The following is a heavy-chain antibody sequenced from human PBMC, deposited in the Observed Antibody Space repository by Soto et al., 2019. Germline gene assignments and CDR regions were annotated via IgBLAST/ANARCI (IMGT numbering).Heavy chain of an antibody. V-gene: IGHV4-59*08. Sequence: SETLSLTCTVSGGSISNYYWSWIRQPPGKGLEWIGYISYTESASYNPSLKSRVTMLVDSSKNQLSLKLSSVTAADTAVYYCVRHTYSNTWPDYWGQGTLVTSPQ. CDR2: ISYTESA. J-gene: IGHJ4*02. CDR1: GGSISNYY. CDR3: VRHTYSNTWPDY. D-gene: IGHD6-13*01.